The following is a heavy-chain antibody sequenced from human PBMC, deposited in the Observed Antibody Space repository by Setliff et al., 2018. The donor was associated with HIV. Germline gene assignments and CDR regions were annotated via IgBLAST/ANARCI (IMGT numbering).Heavy chain of an antibody. D-gene: IGHD2-15*01. Sequence: SETLSLTCTVSGGSISNYYWSWIRQPPGKGLEWIGYIHSSGSTSHNPSLKSRGIISVGTSKNQFSLKLTSVSAADTAVYFCARHQILSYDVFDVWGQGMMVTVSS. V-gene: IGHV4-4*09. CDR1: GGSISNYY. J-gene: IGHJ3*01. CDR2: IHSSGST. CDR3: ARHQILSYDVFDV.